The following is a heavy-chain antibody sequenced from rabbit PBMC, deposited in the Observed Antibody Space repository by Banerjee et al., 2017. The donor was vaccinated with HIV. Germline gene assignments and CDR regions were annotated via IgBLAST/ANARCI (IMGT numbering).Heavy chain of an antibody. J-gene: IGHJ3*01. Sequence: QEQLVESGGGLVQPGGSLKLSCKASGIDFSSNYWICWVRQAPGKGLEWIACIYAGIIPNAYYATWAKGRFTISKTSSTTVTLQMTSLTAADTATYFCARTAGYAGYGTGDYDLWGQGTLVTVS. CDR1: GIDFSSNYW. CDR3: ARTAGYAGYGTGDYDL. V-gene: IGHV1S45*01. D-gene: IGHD7-1*01. CDR2: IYAGIIPNA.